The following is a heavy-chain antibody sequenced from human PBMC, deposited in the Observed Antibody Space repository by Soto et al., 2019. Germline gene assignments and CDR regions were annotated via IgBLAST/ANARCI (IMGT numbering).Heavy chain of an antibody. CDR1: GFTFSSYV. V-gene: IGHV3-30-3*01. CDR2: ISYDGTNK. Sequence: GGSLRFSCAVSGFTFSSYVMHWVRQAPGKGLEWVAIISYDGTNKYYADSVKGRFTISRDNSKNTLYLQMNSLRAEDTAVYYCARDSKDYDILTGYYPSFDYGMDVWGQGTTVTVSS. J-gene: IGHJ6*02. D-gene: IGHD3-9*01. CDR3: ARDSKDYDILTGYYPSFDYGMDV.